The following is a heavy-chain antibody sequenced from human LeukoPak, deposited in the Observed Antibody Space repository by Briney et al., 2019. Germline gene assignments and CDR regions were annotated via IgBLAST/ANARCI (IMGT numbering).Heavy chain of an antibody. CDR2: INPNSGGT. CDR3: AKVVAAAGTSYFDY. Sequence: ASVTVSFTASGYTFTVYYMHWVRQAPGQGLEWMGWINPNSGGTNYSQKFQGRVTMTRDTSISTAYMELSRLRSDDTAVYYCAKVVAAAGTSYFDYWGQGTLVTVPS. V-gene: IGHV1-2*02. D-gene: IGHD6-13*01. J-gene: IGHJ4*02. CDR1: GYTFTVYY.